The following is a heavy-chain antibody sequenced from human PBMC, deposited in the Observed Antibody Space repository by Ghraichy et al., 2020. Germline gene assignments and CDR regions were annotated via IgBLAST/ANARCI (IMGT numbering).Heavy chain of an antibody. V-gene: IGHV4-39*01. CDR1: GGSFNSSSHY. CDR2: INHIGST. D-gene: IGHD1-7*01. Sequence: SETLSLTCTVSGGSFNSSSHYWGWIRQPPGKGLEYIGSINHIGSTFYNSSMRGRVTISVDTFENQLSLKMTSVTAADTAVYYCTRLDIGTTSSAWGHGTMVTVSS. CDR3: TRLDIGTTSSA. J-gene: IGHJ3*01.